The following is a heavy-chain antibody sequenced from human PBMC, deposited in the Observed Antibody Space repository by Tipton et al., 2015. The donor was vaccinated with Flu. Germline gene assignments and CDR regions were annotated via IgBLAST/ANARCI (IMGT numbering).Heavy chain of an antibody. V-gene: IGHV4-61*02. CDR2: IHNSGST. CDR3: ARDYSSMWHGGFDYGVDV. D-gene: IGHD6-13*01. CDR1: GGSVSGGSFY. J-gene: IGHJ6*02. Sequence: TLSLTCTVSGGSVSGGSFYWSWIRQPAGKGLEWFGRIHNSGSTNYSPSLRSRVTLSIDTSKNQFSLSLSSVTSADTAVYYCARDYSSMWHGGFDYGVDVWGQGTTVTVPS.